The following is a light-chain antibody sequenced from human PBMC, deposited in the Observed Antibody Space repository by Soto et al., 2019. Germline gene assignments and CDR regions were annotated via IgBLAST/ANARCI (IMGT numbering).Light chain of an antibody. J-gene: IGKJ1*01. CDR2: GAS. V-gene: IGKV3-20*01. CDR3: YQYGSTPPT. Sequence: EVVLTQSPGTLSLSPGERATLSCRASQSVSSSYLAWYQQKPGQAPRLLIYGASTRATGIPARFSGSGSGTEFTLTISRLEPEDFVVFYCYQYGSTPPTFGQGTKVDIK. CDR1: QSVSSSY.